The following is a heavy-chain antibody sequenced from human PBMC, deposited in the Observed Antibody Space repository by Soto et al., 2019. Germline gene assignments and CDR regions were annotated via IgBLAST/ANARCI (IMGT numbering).Heavy chain of an antibody. CDR3: AKVGCSGGSCYPLGAFDI. V-gene: IGHV3-30*18. J-gene: IGHJ3*02. CDR1: GFTFSSYG. D-gene: IGHD2-15*01. CDR2: ISYDGSNK. Sequence: GGSLRLSCAASGFTFSSYGMHCVRQAPGKGLEWVAGISYDGSNKYYADSVKGRFTISRDNSKNTLYLQMNSLRAEDTAVYYCAKVGCSGGSCYPLGAFDIWGQRTMVAV.